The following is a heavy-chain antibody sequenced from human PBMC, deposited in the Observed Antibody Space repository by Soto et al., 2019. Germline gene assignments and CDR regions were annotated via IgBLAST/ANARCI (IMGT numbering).Heavy chain of an antibody. V-gene: IGHV3-48*02. J-gene: IGHJ6*02. CDR1: GFTFSSYS. CDR3: ARDRKYYDFWSGSPGMDV. CDR2: ISSSSSTI. Sequence: SGRSLRLSCAASGFTFSSYSMNWVRQAPGKGLEWVSYISSSSSTIYYADSVKGRFTISRDNAKNSLYLQMNSLRDEDTAVYYCARDRKYYDFWSGSPGMDVWGQGTTVTVSS. D-gene: IGHD3-3*01.